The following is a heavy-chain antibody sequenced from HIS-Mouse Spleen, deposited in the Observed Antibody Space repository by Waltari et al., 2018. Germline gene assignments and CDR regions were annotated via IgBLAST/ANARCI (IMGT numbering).Heavy chain of an antibody. J-gene: IGHJ2*01. CDR3: AREIPYSSSWYDWYFDL. CDR1: VGSISSSSYY. D-gene: IGHD6-13*01. V-gene: IGHV4-39*07. Sequence: QLQLQESGPGLVKPSETLSLTCTVSVGSISSSSYYWGWVRQPPGKGLEWVGSINYSGGPTKNPSLTSRVTIPVDPSKNQFSLKRSSVTAADTAVYYCAREIPYSSSWYDWYFDLWGRGTLVTVSS. CDR2: INYSGGP.